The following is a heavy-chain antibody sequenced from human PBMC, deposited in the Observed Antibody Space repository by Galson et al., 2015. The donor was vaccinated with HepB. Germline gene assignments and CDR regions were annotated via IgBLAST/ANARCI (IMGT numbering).Heavy chain of an antibody. CDR1: GGTFSSYA. CDR3: AEAKYYYDSSGYPPYYYYYGMDV. V-gene: IGHV1-69*13. Sequence: SVKVSCKASGGTFSSYAISWVRQAPGQGLEWMGGIIPIFGTANYAQKFQGRVTITADESTSTAYMELSSLRSEDTAVYYCAEAKYYYDSSGYPPYYYYYGMDVWGQGTTVTVSS. J-gene: IGHJ6*02. D-gene: IGHD3-22*01. CDR2: IIPIFGTA.